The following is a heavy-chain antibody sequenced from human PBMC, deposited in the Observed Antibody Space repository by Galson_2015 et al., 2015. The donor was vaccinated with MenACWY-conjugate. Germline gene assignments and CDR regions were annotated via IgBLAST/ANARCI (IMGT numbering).Heavy chain of an antibody. Sequence: SLRLSCAASGLTSSSNVMSWVRQAPGKGLEWVSTISVNGGSTYYADSVKGRFTISRDNSKNTLYLQMNSLRAEDTAVYYCAKGSPFDHWGQGTLVTVSS. CDR2: ISVNGGST. CDR1: GLTSSSNV. V-gene: IGHV3-23*01. CDR3: AKGSPFDH. J-gene: IGHJ4*02.